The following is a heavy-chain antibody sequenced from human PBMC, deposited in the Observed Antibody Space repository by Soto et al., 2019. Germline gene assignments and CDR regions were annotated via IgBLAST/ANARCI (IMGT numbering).Heavy chain of an antibody. CDR1: GGSISSGGYY. CDR3: ARANSGWYHFDY. V-gene: IGHV4-31*03. CDR2: IYYSGST. Sequence: SETLSLTCTVSGGSISSGGYYWSWIRQHPGKGLEWIGYIYYSGSTYYNPSLKSRVTISVDTSKNQFSLKLSSVTAADTAVYYCARANSGWYHFDYWGQGTLVTVSS. D-gene: IGHD6-13*01. J-gene: IGHJ4*02.